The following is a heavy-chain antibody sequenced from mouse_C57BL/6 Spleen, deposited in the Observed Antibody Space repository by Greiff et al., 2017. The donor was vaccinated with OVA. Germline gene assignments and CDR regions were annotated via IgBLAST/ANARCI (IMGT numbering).Heavy chain of an antibody. J-gene: IGHJ4*01. Sequence: VQLQQPGAELVKPGASVKMSCKASGYTFTSYWITWVKQRPGQGLEWIGDIYPGSGSTNYNEKFKSKATLTVDTSSSTAYMQLSSLTSEDSAVYYGARNYYGRGYAMDYWGQGTSVTVSS. CDR2: IYPGSGST. CDR3: ARNYYGRGYAMDY. D-gene: IGHD1-1*01. CDR1: GYTFTSYW. V-gene: IGHV1-55*01.